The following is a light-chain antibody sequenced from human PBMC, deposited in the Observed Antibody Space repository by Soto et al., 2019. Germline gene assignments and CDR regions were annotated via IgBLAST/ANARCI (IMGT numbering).Light chain of an antibody. V-gene: IGLV2-23*01. CDR1: SSGVGTYNL. CDR2: EGS. Sequence: QSALTQPASVSGSPGQSITIYCTGTSSGVGTYNLVSWYQQCPGKAPKLMIYEGSKRPSGVSNRFSGSKSGNTASLTISGLQAEDEGDYYCCSYAGSSTHVVFGGGTKLTVL. J-gene: IGLJ2*01. CDR3: CSYAGSSTHVV.